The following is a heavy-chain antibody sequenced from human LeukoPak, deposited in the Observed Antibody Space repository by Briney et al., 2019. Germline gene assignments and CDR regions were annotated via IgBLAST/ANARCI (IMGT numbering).Heavy chain of an antibody. CDR2: MNPNSGNT. CDR3: ARGRLAAAGNPIDY. CDR1: GYTFTSYY. J-gene: IGHJ4*02. D-gene: IGHD6-13*01. Sequence: GASVKVSCKASGYTFTSYYMHWVRQATGQGLEWMGWMNPNSGNTGYAQKFQGRVTMTRNTSISTAYMELSSLRSEDTAVYYCARGRLAAAGNPIDYWGQGTLVTVSS. V-gene: IGHV1-8*02.